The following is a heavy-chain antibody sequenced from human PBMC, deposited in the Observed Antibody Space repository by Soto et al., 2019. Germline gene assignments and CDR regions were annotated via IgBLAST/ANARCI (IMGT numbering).Heavy chain of an antibody. J-gene: IGHJ6*02. Sequence: LRLSCAASGFTFSSYAMSWVRLAPGKGLEWVSGITGSGAITYYTDSVKGRFTISRDNSKNTLYLQMHSLRAEDTAVYYCARDVWETTSMYYGLDVWGLGTTVTVSS. V-gene: IGHV3-23*01. D-gene: IGHD1-26*01. CDR1: GFTFSSYA. CDR2: ITGSGAIT. CDR3: ARDVWETTSMYYGLDV.